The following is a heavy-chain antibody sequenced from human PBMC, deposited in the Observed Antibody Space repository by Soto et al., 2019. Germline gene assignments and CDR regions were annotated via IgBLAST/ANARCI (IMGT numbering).Heavy chain of an antibody. V-gene: IGHV1-69*02. CDR1: GGTFSSYT. CDR2: IIPILGIA. CDR3: ATLKNAGDAFDI. J-gene: IGHJ3*02. Sequence: ASVKVSCKASGGTFSSYTISWVRQAPGQGLEWMGRIIPILGIANYAQKCQGRVTITADKSTSTAYMELSSLRSEDTAVYYCATLKNAGDAFDIWGQGTMVTVSS.